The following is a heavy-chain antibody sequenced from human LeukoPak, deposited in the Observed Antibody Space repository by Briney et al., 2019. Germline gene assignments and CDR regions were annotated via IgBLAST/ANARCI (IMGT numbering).Heavy chain of an antibody. CDR3: ARVDTAMVTDY. Sequence: SETLSLTCTVSGGSISSYYWSWIRQPPGKRLEWIGYIYYSGSTNYNPSLKSRVTISVDTSKNQFSLKLSSVTAADTAVYYCARVDTAMVTDYWGQGTLVTVSS. V-gene: IGHV4-59*01. CDR1: GGSISSYY. D-gene: IGHD5-18*01. CDR2: IYYSGST. J-gene: IGHJ4*02.